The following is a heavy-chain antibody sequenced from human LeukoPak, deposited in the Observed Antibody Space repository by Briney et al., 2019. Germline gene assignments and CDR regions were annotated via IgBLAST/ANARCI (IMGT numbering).Heavy chain of an antibody. D-gene: IGHD6-19*01. CDR1: GFTFDDYA. V-gene: IGHV3-9*01. CDR2: ISWNSGSI. J-gene: IGHJ4*02. CDR3: AKVSGWGNSGWYFFDY. Sequence: GRSLRLSCAASGFTFDDYAMHWVRQAPGKGLEWVLGISWNSGSIGYADSVKGRFTISRDNAKNSLYLQMNSLRAEDTALYYCAKVSGWGNSGWYFFDYWGQGTLVTVSS.